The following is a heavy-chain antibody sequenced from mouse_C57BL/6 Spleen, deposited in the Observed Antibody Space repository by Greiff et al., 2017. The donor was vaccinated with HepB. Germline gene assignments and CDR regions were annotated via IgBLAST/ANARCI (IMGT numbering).Heavy chain of an antibody. CDR1: GFTFSNYW. V-gene: IGHV6-3*01. D-gene: IGHD1-1*02. CDR3: TGSGSYDYAMDY. CDR2: IRLKSDNYAT. Sequence: EVMLVESGGGLVQPGGSMKLSCVASGFTFSNYWMNWVRQSPEKGLEWVAQIRLKSDNYATHYAESVKGRFTISRDDSKSSVYLQMNNLRAEDTGIYYCTGSGSYDYAMDYWGQGTSVTVSS. J-gene: IGHJ4*01.